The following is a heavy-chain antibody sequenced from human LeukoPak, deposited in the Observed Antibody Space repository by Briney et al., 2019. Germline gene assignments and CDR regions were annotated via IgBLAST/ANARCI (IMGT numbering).Heavy chain of an antibody. Sequence: GGSLRLSCAASGFSFSAYGMHWVRQAPGKGLEWVAYIWYDGSNKEYANSVKGRFTISRDNAKNSLYLQMNSLRAEDTAVYYCARNTWFDPWGQGTLVTVSS. V-gene: IGHV3-33*01. J-gene: IGHJ5*02. CDR2: IWYDGSNK. CDR1: GFSFSAYG. CDR3: ARNTWFDP.